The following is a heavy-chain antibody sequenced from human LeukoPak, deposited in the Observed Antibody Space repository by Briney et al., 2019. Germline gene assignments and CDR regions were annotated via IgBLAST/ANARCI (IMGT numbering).Heavy chain of an antibody. CDR2: ISYDGSNK. CDR1: GFTFSSYG. Sequence: GGSLRLSCAASGFTFSSYGMHWVRQAPGKGLEWVAVISYDGSNKYYADSVKGRFTISRDNSKNTLYLQMNNLRAEDTAVYYCASQTGYDIRYYFDYWGQGTLVTVSS. CDR3: ASQTGYDIRYYFDY. V-gene: IGHV3-30*03. D-gene: IGHD5-12*01. J-gene: IGHJ4*02.